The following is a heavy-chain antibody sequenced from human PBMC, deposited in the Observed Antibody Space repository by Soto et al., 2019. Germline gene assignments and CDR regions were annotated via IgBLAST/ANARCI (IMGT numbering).Heavy chain of an antibody. J-gene: IGHJ6*02. CDR1: GYTFTSYD. D-gene: IGHD3-22*01. V-gene: IGHV1-8*01. CDR3: ARGGRGYYDSSGPPRGYGMDV. Sequence: ASVKVSCKASGYTFTSYDINWVRQATGQGLEWMGWMNPNSGNTGYARKFQGRVTMTRNTSISTAYMELSSLRSEDTAVYYCARGGRGYYDSSGPPRGYGMDVWGQGTTVTVSS. CDR2: MNPNSGNT.